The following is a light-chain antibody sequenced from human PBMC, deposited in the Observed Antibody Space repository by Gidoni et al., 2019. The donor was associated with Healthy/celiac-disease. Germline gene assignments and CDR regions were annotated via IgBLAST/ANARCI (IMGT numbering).Light chain of an antibody. J-gene: IGKJ3*01. CDR2: KAS. CDR3: QQYNSIQA. V-gene: IGKV1-5*03. CDR1: QSISSW. Sequence: DIQMTQSPSTLSASVGDRVTITCRASQSISSWLAWYQQKPGKAPKLLIYKASSLESGVPSRFSGSGSGTEFTLTISSLQPDDFATYYCQQYNSIQAFGPGTKVDIK.